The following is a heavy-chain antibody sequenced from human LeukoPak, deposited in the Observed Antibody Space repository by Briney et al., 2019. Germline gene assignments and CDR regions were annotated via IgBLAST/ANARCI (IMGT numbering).Heavy chain of an antibody. CDR3: VVGGSPGY. CDR1: GFTFSSYA. V-gene: IGHV3-74*01. D-gene: IGHD2-15*01. J-gene: IGHJ4*02. Sequence: GGSLRLSCAASGFTFSSYAMSWVRQAPGKGLVWVSRISTDGYTTDYADFVQGRFTASRDNTKNTWSLEMNSLRAEDTAVYYCVVGGSPGYWGQGTLVTVSS. CDR2: ISTDGYTT.